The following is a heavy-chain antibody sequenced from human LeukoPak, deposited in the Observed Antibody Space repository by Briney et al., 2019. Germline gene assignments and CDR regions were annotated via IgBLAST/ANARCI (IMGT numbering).Heavy chain of an antibody. CDR1: GGSISSSSYY. Sequence: SSETLSLTCTVSGGSISSSSYYWGWIRQPPGKGLEWIGSIYYSGSTYYNPSLKSRVTISVDTSKNQFSLKLSSVTAADAAVYYCARTNVLLWFGNTYYFDYWGQGTLVTVSS. CDR2: IYYSGST. J-gene: IGHJ4*02. V-gene: IGHV4-39*01. D-gene: IGHD3-10*01. CDR3: ARTNVLLWFGNTYYFDY.